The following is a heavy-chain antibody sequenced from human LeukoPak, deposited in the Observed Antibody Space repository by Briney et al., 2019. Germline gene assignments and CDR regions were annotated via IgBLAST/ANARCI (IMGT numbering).Heavy chain of an antibody. CDR2: ISYDGSNK. J-gene: IGHJ4*02. CDR1: GFTFSSYG. D-gene: IGHD3-22*01. Sequence: GRSLRLSCAASGFTFSSYGMHWVRQAPGKGLEWVAVISYDGSNKNYADSVKGRFTISRDISKDTLYLQMNSLRAEDTAVYYCARRLGYYDSSEGYFDYWGQGTLVTVSS. V-gene: IGHV3-30*03. CDR3: ARRLGYYDSSEGYFDY.